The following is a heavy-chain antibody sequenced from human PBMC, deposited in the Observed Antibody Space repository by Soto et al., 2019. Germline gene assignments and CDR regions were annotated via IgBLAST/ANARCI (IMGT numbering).Heavy chain of an antibody. J-gene: IGHJ4*02. Sequence: SETLSLTCTVSGGSVSSGSYYWSWIRQPPGKGLEWIGYIYYSGSTNYNPSLKSRVTISVGTSKNQFSLRLSSVTAADTAVYYCARGELGRDYYFDYWGQGTLVTVSS. CDR1: GGSVSSGSYY. CDR2: IYYSGST. D-gene: IGHD1-26*01. CDR3: ARGELGRDYYFDY. V-gene: IGHV4-61*01.